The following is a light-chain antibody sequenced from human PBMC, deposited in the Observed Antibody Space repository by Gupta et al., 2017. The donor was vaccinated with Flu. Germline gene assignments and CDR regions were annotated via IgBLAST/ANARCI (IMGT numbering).Light chain of an antibody. V-gene: IGLV1-51*02. Sequence: QSVLTQPPSVSEAPGQKVHISCSCSSPNSGSNYVSWYRQLPGTAPKLLIYENDNRPSGIPDRFSGSKSGTSATLSITGLQTGDEADYYCVSWDSSLSAEVFGGGTELTVL. CDR2: END. CDR3: VSWDSSLSAEV. J-gene: IGLJ3*02. CDR1: SPNSGSNY.